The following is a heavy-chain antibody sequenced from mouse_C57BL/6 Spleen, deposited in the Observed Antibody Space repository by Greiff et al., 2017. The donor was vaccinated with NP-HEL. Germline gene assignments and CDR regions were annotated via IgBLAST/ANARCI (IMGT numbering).Heavy chain of an antibody. CDR2: IDPSDSYT. Sequence: QVQLQQPGAELVKPGASVKLSCKASGYTFTSYWMQWVKQRPGQGLEWIGEIDPSDSYTNYNQKFKGKATLTVDTSSSTAYMQRSSLTSEDSAVYYCASYYSNYRYFDVWGTGTTVTVSS. J-gene: IGHJ1*03. CDR1: GYTFTSYW. V-gene: IGHV1-50*01. D-gene: IGHD2-5*01. CDR3: ASYYSNYRYFDV.